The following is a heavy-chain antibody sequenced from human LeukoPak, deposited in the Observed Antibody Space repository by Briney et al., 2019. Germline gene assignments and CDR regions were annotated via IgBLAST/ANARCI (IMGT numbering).Heavy chain of an antibody. V-gene: IGHV3-30*18. D-gene: IGHD4-17*01. CDR2: ISYDGSNK. J-gene: IGHJ1*01. Sequence: PGGSLRLSCAASGFTFSSSGMHWVRQAPGKGLEWVAVISYDGSNKYYADSVKGRFTISRDSSKNKLYLQMNSLRAEDTAVYYCAKDLPNDYGEETGYFQHWGQGTLVTVSS. CDR3: AKDLPNDYGEETGYFQH. CDR1: GFTFSSSG.